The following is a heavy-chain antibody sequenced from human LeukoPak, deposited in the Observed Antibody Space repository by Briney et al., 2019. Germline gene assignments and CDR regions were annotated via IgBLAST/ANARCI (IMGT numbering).Heavy chain of an antibody. J-gene: IGHJ3*02. D-gene: IGHD3-3*01. CDR2: IRYDGSNK. Sequence: GGSLRLSCAASGFTFSSYAMSWVRQAPGKGLEWVAFIRYDGSNKYYADSVKGRFTISRDNSKNTLYLQMNSLRAEDTAVYYCAKDPHYDFWSGYYRPDAFDIWGQGTLVTVSS. V-gene: IGHV3-30*02. CDR1: GFTFSSYA. CDR3: AKDPHYDFWSGYYRPDAFDI.